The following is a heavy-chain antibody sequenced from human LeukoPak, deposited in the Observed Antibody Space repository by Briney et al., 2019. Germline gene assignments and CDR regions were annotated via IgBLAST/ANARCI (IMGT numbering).Heavy chain of an antibody. CDR2: TYYRSQWYN. J-gene: IGHJ5*02. Sequence: KASQTLSLTCAISGDSVSNKRVAWNWIRQSPSRGLEWLGRTYYRSQWYNDYAVSVQSRIGVNPDTSKNQFSLQLNSVTPEDTAVYYCARTEFLQQVKWFEPWGQGTLVTVSS. CDR3: ARTEFLQQVKWFEP. D-gene: IGHD6-13*01. V-gene: IGHV6-1*01. CDR1: GDSVSNKRVA.